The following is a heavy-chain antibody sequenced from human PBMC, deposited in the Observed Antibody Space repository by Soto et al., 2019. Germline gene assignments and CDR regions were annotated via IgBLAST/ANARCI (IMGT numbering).Heavy chain of an antibody. CDR2: IYYSGST. CDR1: GGSISSSSYY. V-gene: IGHV4-39*01. CDR3: ARVLWLGEKRFDY. D-gene: IGHD3-10*01. J-gene: IGHJ4*02. Sequence: QLQLQESGPGLVKPSETLSLTCTVSGGSISSSSYYGGWIRQPPGKGLERIGSIYYSGSTYYNPSPKRRVPISVDTSKNQFSLKLRSVTAGDTAVYYCARVLWLGEKRFDYWGQGTPVPVSS.